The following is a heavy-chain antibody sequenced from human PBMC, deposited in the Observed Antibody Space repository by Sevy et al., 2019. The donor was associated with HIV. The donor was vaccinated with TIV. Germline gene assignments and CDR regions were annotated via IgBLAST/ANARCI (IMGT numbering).Heavy chain of an antibody. V-gene: IGHV4-39*01. D-gene: IGHD2-15*01. CDR1: GGSISSSSYY. CDR2: IYYSGST. J-gene: IGHJ6*02. CDR3: VRHSWEWVAAMDV. Sequence: SETLSLTCTVSGGSISSSSYYWGWIRQPPGKGLEWIGSIYYSGSTYYNPSLKSRVTISVDTSKNQFSLKLSSVTAADTAVYYCVRHSWEWVAAMDVWGQGTTVTVSS.